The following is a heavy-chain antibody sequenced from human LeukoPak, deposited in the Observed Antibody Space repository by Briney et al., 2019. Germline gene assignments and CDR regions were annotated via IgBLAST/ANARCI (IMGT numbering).Heavy chain of an antibody. CDR1: GFTFSSYS. CDR2: ISSSSSTI. Sequence: PGGSLRLSCAASGFTFSSYSMNWVRQAPGKGLEWVSYISSSSSTIYYADSVKGRFTISRDNAKNSLYLQMNSLRDEDTAVYYCARVNFGKESSSDYGMDVWGQGTTVTVSS. V-gene: IGHV3-48*02. D-gene: IGHD6-25*01. J-gene: IGHJ6*02. CDR3: ARVNFGKESSSDYGMDV.